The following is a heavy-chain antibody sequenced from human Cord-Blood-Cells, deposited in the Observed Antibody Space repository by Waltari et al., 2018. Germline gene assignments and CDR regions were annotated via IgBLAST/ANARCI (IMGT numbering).Heavy chain of an antibody. CDR1: GYTFTSYG. CDR3: ARLRGDIVTGYYAFDI. D-gene: IGHD3-9*01. V-gene: IGHV1-18*01. CDR2: ISAYNGNT. J-gene: IGHJ3*02. Sequence: QVQLVQSGAEVKKPGASVKVSCQASGYTFTSYGISWVRQAPGQGLEWMGWISAYNGNTNYAQKLQGRVTMTTDTSTSTAYRELRSLRSDDTAVYYFARLRGDIVTGYYAFDIWGQGTMVTVSS.